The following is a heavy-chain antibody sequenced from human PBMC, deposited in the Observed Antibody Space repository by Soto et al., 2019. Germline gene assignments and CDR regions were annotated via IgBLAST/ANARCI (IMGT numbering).Heavy chain of an antibody. CDR2: IIPIFGTA. CDR1: GGTFSSYA. V-gene: IGHV1-69*01. D-gene: IGHD3-10*01. J-gene: IGHJ4*02. CDR3: ARGGVGVAIAARFSYYYGSGSYYPFDY. Sequence: QVQLVQSGAEVKKPGSSVKVSCKASGGTFSSYAISWVRQAPGQGLEWMGGIIPIFGTANYAQKFQGRVPITADESTSTAYTELSSLRAEDTAVYYCARGGVGVAIAARFSYYYGSGSYYPFDYWGQGTLVTVSS.